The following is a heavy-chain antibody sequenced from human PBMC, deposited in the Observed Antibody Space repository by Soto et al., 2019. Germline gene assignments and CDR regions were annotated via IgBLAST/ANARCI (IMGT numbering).Heavy chain of an antibody. D-gene: IGHD5-12*01. V-gene: IGHV1-69*13. CDR3: ARYLESRWLQLADAFDI. Sequence: SVKVSCRASGGTFSSYAISWVRQAPGQGLEWMGGIIPIFGTANYAQKFQGRVTITADESTSTAYMELSSLRSEDTAVYYCARYLESRWLQLADAFDIWGQGTMVTV. CDR1: GGTFSSYA. J-gene: IGHJ3*02. CDR2: IIPIFGTA.